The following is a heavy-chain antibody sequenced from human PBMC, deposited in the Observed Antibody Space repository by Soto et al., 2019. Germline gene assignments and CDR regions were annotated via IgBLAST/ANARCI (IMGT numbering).Heavy chain of an antibody. D-gene: IGHD2-15*01. J-gene: IGHJ6*03. CDR2: IYYSGNT. Sequence: SETLSLTCTVSGGSVSSGSYYWGWIRQPPGKGLEWIGSIYYSGNTYYNPSLKSRVTISVDTSKNQFSLKLSSVTAADTAVYYCARHVGGYYYYMDVWGKGTTVTVSS. V-gene: IGHV4-39*01. CDR3: ARHVGGYYYYMDV. CDR1: GGSVSSGSYY.